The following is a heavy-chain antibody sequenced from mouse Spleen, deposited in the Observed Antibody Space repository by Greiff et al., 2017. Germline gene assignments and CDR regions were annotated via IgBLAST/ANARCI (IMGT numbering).Heavy chain of an antibody. CDR1: GFSLTSYA. CDR2: IWTGGGT. CDR3: ARRTLYYDGSYDYAMDY. V-gene: IGHV2-9-1*01. J-gene: IGHJ4*01. D-gene: IGHD1-1*01. Sequence: QVHVKQSGPGLVAPSQSLSITCTVSGFSLTSYAISWVRQPPGKGLEWLGVIWTGGGTNYNSALKSRLSISKDNSKSQVFLKMNSLQTDDTARYYCARRTLYYDGSYDYAMDYWGQGTSVTVSS.